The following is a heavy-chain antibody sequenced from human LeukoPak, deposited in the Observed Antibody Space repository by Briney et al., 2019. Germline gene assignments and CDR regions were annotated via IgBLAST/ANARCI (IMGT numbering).Heavy chain of an antibody. CDR2: ISYDGSNK. D-gene: IGHD2-2*01. J-gene: IGHJ6*04. CDR3: AKESDIVVVPAADYYYGMDV. V-gene: IGHV3-30*18. Sequence: GGSLRPSCAASGFTFSSYGMHWVRQAPGKGLEWVAVISYDGSNKYYADSVKGRFTISRDNSKNTLYLQMNSLRAEDTAVYYCAKESDIVVVPAADYYYGMDVWGKGTTVTVSS. CDR1: GFTFSSYG.